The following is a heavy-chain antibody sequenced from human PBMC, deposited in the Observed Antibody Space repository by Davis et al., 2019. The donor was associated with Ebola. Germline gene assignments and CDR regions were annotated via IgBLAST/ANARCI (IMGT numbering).Heavy chain of an antibody. D-gene: IGHD1-26*01. CDR3: TRDSSQWELLYIFDY. V-gene: IGHV3-48*03. CDR2: ISSSGSTI. Sequence: PGGSLRLSCAASGFTFSSYEMNWVRQAPGEGLEWVSYISSSGSTIYYADSVKGRFTISRDNAKNSLYLQMNSLKTEDTAVYYCTRDSSQWELLYIFDYWGQGTLVTVSS. J-gene: IGHJ4*02. CDR1: GFTFSSYE.